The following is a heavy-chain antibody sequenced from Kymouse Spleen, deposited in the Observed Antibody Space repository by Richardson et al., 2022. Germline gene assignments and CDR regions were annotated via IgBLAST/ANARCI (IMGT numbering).Heavy chain of an antibody. J-gene: IGHJ6*02. D-gene: IGHD6-6*01. V-gene: IGHV3-33*01. CDR2: IWYDGSNK. CDR1: GFTFSSYG. CDR3: ARAQYSSSSWYYYGMDV. Sequence: QVQLVESGGGVVQPGRSLRLSCAASGFTFSSYGMHWVRQAPGKGLEWVAVIWYDGSNKYYADSVKGRFTISRDNSKNTLYLQMNSLRAEDTAVYYCARAQYSSSSWYYYGMDVWGQGTTVTVSS.